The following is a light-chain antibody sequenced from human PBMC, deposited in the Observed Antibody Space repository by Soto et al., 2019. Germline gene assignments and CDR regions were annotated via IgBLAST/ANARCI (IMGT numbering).Light chain of an antibody. CDR3: NSFRVSHLYV. CDR2: EVT. Sequence: QSALTQHASVSGSPGQTITISCTGPSSDIGGYNAVSWYQHHPGKAPKLIIYEVTHRPSGVSDRFSASKSGNTASLTISGLQAEDEADYYCNSFRVSHLYVFGTGTKVTVL. J-gene: IGLJ1*01. CDR1: SSDIGGYNA. V-gene: IGLV2-14*01.